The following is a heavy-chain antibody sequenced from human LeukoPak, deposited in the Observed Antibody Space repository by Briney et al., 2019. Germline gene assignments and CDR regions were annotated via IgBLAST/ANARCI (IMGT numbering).Heavy chain of an antibody. D-gene: IGHD4-23*01. CDR3: ARDHPYGGIDY. CDR1: GGSFSGYY. Sequence: PSETLSLTCAVYGGSFSGYYWSRVRQAPGKGLEWVSSISSSSSYIYYADSVKGRFTISRDNAKNSLYLQMNSLRAEDTAVYYCARDHPYGGIDYWGRGTLVTVSS. J-gene: IGHJ4*02. CDR2: ISSSSSYI. V-gene: IGHV3-21*01.